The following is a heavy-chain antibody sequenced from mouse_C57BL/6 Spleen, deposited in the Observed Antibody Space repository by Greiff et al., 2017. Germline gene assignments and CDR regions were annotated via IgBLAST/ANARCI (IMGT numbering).Heavy chain of an antibody. J-gene: IGHJ2*01. V-gene: IGHV14-4*01. CDR1: GFNIKDDY. CDR3: KGGGY. Sequence: EVQVVESGAELVRPGASVKLSCTASGFNIKDDYMHWVKQRPEQGLEWIGWIDPENGDTEYASKFQGKATRTADTSSNTAYLQLSSLTSEDTAVYYCKGGGYWGQGTTLTVSS. CDR2: IDPENGDT. D-gene: IGHD1-1*02.